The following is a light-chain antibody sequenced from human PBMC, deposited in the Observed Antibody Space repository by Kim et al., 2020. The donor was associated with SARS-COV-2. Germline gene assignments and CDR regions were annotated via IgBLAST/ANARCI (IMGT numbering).Light chain of an antibody. CDR3: QSYDSSLSGYV. J-gene: IGLJ1*01. CDR1: SSHIGAGYD. V-gene: IGLV1-40*01. Sequence: QRVTISCTGSSSHIGAGYDVHWYQQLPGTAPKLLIYGNSNRPSGVPDRFSGSKSGTSASLAITGLQAEDEADYYCQSYDSSLSGYVFGTGTKVTVL. CDR2: GNS.